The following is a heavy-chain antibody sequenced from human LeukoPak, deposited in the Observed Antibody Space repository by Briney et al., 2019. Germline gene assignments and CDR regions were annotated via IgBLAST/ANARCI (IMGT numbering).Heavy chain of an antibody. CDR3: ARVEAYCGGDCSEYFQH. Sequence: SVKVSCKASGGTFSSYAISWVRQAPGQGLEWVGRIIPIFGIANYAQKFQGRVTITADKSTSTAYMELSSLRSEDTAVYYCARVEAYCGGDCSEYFQHWGQGTLVTVSS. V-gene: IGHV1-69*04. CDR2: IIPIFGIA. CDR1: GGTFSSYA. D-gene: IGHD2-21*02. J-gene: IGHJ1*01.